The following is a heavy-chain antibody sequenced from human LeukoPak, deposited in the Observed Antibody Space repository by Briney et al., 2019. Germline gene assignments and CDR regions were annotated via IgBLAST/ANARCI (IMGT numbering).Heavy chain of an antibody. CDR3: ARDYPGHGDMYGSSFFDH. V-gene: IGHV3-23*01. CDR2: LSSSDGTI. Sequence: GGSLRLSCAASGLTFSTYAMSWVRQAPGKGLEWVSSLSSSDGTIVYADSVKGRFTISRDNFRNTLYLHMDSLRVEDTALYYCARDYPGHGDMYGSSFFDHWGQGTLVTVSS. J-gene: IGHJ5*02. D-gene: IGHD5-18*01. CDR1: GLTFSTYA.